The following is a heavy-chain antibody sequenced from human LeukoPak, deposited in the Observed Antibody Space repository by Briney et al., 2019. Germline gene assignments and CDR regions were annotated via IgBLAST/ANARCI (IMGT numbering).Heavy chain of an antibody. CDR2: IYTSGST. CDR1: GGSISSGSYY. D-gene: IGHD5-18*01. J-gene: IGHJ4*02. Sequence: SETLSLTCTVSGGSISSGSYYWSWIRQPAGKGLEWIGRIYTSGSTNYNPSLKSRVTISVDTSKNQFSLKLSSVTAADTAVYYCARAFGGYSYDFFDYWGQGTLVTVSS. CDR3: ARAFGGYSYDFFDY. V-gene: IGHV4-61*02.